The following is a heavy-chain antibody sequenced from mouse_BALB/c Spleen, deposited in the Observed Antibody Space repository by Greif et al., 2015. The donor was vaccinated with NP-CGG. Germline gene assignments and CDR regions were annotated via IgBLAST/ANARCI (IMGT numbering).Heavy chain of an antibody. CDR3: APYYYGRSYFAH. Sequence: EVNVVESGAELVKPGASVKLSCTASGFNIKDTLMHWVKQRPEQGLEWIGRIDPANGYTEYDPKFQGKATITADTSSNTAYLQLSSLTSEDTAVYYCAPYYYGRSYFAHWGQGTLVTVSA. CDR1: GFNIKDTL. CDR2: IDPANGYT. D-gene: IGHD1-1*01. V-gene: IGHV14-3*02. J-gene: IGHJ3*01.